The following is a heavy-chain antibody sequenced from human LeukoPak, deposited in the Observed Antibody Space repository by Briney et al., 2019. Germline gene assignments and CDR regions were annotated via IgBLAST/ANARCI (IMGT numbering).Heavy chain of an antibody. CDR3: ARGWEGITMVRGALYYYYGMDV. CDR2: IIPIFGTA. J-gene: IGHJ6*04. V-gene: IGHV1-69*13. Sequence: SVKVSCKAPGGTFSSYAISWVRQAPGQGLEWMGGIIPIFGTANYAQKFQGRVTITADESTSTAYMELSSLRSEDTAVYYCARGWEGITMVRGALYYYYGMDVWGKGTTVTVSS. CDR1: GGTFSSYA. D-gene: IGHD3-10*01.